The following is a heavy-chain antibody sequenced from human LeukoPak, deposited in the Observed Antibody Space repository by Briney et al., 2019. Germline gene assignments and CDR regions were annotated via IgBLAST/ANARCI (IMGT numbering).Heavy chain of an antibody. J-gene: IGHJ4*02. D-gene: IGHD6-13*01. V-gene: IGHV3-74*01. Sequence: GGSLRLSCAASGFTFSSYWMHWVRQAPGKGLVWVSRINTDGSSTSYADSVKGRFTISRDNAKNTLYLQMNSLRAEDTAVYYCASVRQQLVPYPFDYWGQGTLVTVSS. CDR2: INTDGSST. CDR3: ASVRQQLVPYPFDY. CDR1: GFTFSSYW.